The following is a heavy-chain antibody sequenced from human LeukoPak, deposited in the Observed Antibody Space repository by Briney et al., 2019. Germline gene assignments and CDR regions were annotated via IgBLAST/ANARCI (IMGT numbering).Heavy chain of an antibody. CDR1: LGSLSSYY. CDR2: IYYSGST. Sequence: SETLSLTCTVSLGSLSSYYWSWIRQPPAKRLEWIGHIYYSGSTNYNPSLKSRVTISVDQSKNQLSLKLSSVTAADTAVYYCASRSSIWSGYQDTLYYFDSWGQGTLVTVSS. V-gene: IGHV4-59*01. D-gene: IGHD3-3*01. CDR3: ASRSSIWSGYQDTLYYFDS. J-gene: IGHJ4*02.